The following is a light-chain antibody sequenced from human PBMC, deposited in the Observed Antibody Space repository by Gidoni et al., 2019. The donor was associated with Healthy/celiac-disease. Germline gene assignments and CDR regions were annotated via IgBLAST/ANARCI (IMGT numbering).Light chain of an antibody. CDR3: QQSYSTPDT. J-gene: IGKJ4*01. V-gene: IGKV1-39*01. CDR2: AAS. Sequence: DIQMTQSPSSLSASVGDRVTITCRASQSISSYLNWYQQKPGKAPKLLIYAASSWQSGVPSRFSGSGSGTDFTLTISSVQPEDFATYYCQQSYSTPDTFGGGTKVEIK. CDR1: QSISSY.